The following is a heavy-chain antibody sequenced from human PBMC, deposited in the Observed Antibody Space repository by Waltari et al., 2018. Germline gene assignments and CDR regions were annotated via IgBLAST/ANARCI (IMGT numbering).Heavy chain of an antibody. Sequence: QVQLQQWGAGLLKPSETLSPPCAVSGGSFSGYSWSWIRQPPGKGLEWIGEINHSGSTNYNPSLKSRVTISVDTSKNQFSLKLSSVTAADTAVYYCARGNPTHTHWGQGTLVTVSS. CDR3: ARGNPTHTH. CDR1: GGSFSGYS. D-gene: IGHD2-2*02. CDR2: INHSGST. J-gene: IGHJ4*02. V-gene: IGHV4-34*01.